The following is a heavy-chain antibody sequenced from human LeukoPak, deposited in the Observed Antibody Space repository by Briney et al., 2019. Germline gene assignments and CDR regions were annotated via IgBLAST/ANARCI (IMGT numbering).Heavy chain of an antibody. CDR1: GYTFTSYA. CDR2: INPNSGGT. D-gene: IGHD5-12*01. V-gene: IGHV1-2*02. J-gene: IGHJ6*02. Sequence: SVKVSCKASGYTFTSYAFSWVRQAPGQGLEWMGWINPNSGGTNYAQKFQGRVTMTRDTSISTAYMELSRLRSDDTAVYYCASYSGYDYYYGMDVWGQGTTVTVSS. CDR3: ASYSGYDYYYGMDV.